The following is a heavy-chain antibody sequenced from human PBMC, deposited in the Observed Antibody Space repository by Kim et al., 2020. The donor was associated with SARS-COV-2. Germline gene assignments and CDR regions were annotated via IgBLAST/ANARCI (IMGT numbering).Heavy chain of an antibody. CDR1: GGSISSSSYY. J-gene: IGHJ5*02. V-gene: IGHV4-39*07. Sequence: SETLSLICTVSGGSISSSSYYWGWIRQPPGKGLEWIGSIYYSGSTYYNPSLKSRVTISVDTSKNQFSLKLSSVTATDTAVYYCARDHSGLYGSGKVTRISTGWFDPWGQGTLVTVSS. CDR2: IYYSGST. CDR3: ARDHSGLYGSGKVTRISTGWFDP. D-gene: IGHD3-10*01.